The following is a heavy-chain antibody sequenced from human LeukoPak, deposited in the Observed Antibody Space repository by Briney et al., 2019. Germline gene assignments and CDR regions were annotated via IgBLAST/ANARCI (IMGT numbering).Heavy chain of an antibody. J-gene: IGHJ2*01. V-gene: IGHV4-30-4*01. Sequence: SETLSLTCTVSGGSISSGDYYWSWIRQPPGKGLEWIGYIYYSGSTYYNPSLKSRVTISVDTSKNQFSLRLSSVTAADTAVYYCARGGKAAVRFDLWGRGTLVTVSS. CDR2: IYYSGST. CDR3: ARGGKAAVRFDL. CDR1: GGSISSGDYY. D-gene: IGHD2-15*01.